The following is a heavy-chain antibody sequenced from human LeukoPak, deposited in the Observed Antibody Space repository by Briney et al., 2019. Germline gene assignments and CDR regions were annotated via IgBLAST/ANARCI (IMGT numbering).Heavy chain of an antibody. V-gene: IGHV3-30*18. CDR1: GFTFSSYG. D-gene: IGHD1-26*01. CDR3: AKDGGSGSPLDY. Sequence: GGSLRLSCAASGFTFSSYGMHWVRQAPGKGLEWVAVISYDGSNKYYADSVKGRFTISRDNSKNTLYLQMNSLRAEDTAVYYCAKDGGSGSPLDYWGQGTLVTVSS. CDR2: ISYDGSNK. J-gene: IGHJ4*02.